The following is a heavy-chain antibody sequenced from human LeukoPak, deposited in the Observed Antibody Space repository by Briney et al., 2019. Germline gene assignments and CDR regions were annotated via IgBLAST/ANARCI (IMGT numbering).Heavy chain of an antibody. V-gene: IGHV4-34*01. J-gene: IGHJ6*03. CDR3: ASGMVRGGYYMDV. Sequence: PSETLSLTCAVYGGSFSGYYWSWIRQPPGEGLEWIGEINHSGSTNYNPSLKSRVTISVDTSKNQFSLKLSSVTAADTAVYYCASGMVRGGYYMDVWGKGTTVTVSS. CDR2: INHSGST. CDR1: GGSFSGYY. D-gene: IGHD3-10*01.